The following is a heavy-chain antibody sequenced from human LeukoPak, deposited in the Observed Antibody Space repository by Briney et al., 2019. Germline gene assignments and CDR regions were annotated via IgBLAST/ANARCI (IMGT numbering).Heavy chain of an antibody. V-gene: IGHV1-2*02. CDR1: GYTFTGYY. Sequence: ASVKVSCKASGYTFTGYYMHWVRQAPGQGLEWMGWINPNSGGTNYAQKFQGRVTMTRDTSISTAYMELSRLRSDDTAVYYCARGHPTWIQLWLLRFDYWGQGTLVTVSS. CDR3: ARGHPTWIQLWLLRFDY. J-gene: IGHJ4*02. CDR2: INPNSGGT. D-gene: IGHD5-18*01.